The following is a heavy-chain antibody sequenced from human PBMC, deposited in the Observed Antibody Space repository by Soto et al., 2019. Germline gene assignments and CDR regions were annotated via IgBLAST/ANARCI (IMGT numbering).Heavy chain of an antibody. J-gene: IGHJ3*02. CDR3: ARDRRGVAGTARAFET. Sequence: EVQLAESGGGFVQPGGSLRLSCVGSGFPFDLFNMNWIRQAPGKGLEWISYISSGSVSKYYADSVKGRFTISRDNAKNSLFLQMNSLRDEDTALYYCARDRRGVAGTARAFETWGQGTMVTVSS. CDR1: GFPFDLFN. CDR2: ISSGSVSK. D-gene: IGHD6-19*01. V-gene: IGHV3-48*02.